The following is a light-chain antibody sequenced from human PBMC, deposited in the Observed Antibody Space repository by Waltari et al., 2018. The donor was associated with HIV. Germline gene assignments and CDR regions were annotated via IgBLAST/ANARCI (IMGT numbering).Light chain of an antibody. CDR1: QNIMIN. CDR2: GAS. V-gene: IGKV3-15*01. CDR3: QQYEAWPHT. J-gene: IGKJ4*01. Sequence: IVVTQSPATLSVSPGERATLPCRASQNIMINLAWYQHKPGQAPRLLIFGASTRASVVPARFSGSGSGTEFTLAITSPQSEDSAVYYCQQYEAWPHTFGGGTKVEIK.